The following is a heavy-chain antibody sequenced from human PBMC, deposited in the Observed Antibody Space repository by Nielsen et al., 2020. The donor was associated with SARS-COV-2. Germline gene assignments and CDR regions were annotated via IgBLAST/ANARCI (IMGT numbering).Heavy chain of an antibody. Sequence: ASVKVSCKASGYTFSNYDINWVRQATGQGLEWMGWMNPNSGNTNYAQKLQGRVTMTTDTSTSTAYMELRSLRSDDTAVYYCARDGYYDSIVMDFDYWGQGTLVTVSS. CDR3: ARDGYYDSIVMDFDY. CDR1: GYTFSNYD. D-gene: IGHD3-22*01. V-gene: IGHV1-18*01. CDR2: MNPNSGNT. J-gene: IGHJ4*02.